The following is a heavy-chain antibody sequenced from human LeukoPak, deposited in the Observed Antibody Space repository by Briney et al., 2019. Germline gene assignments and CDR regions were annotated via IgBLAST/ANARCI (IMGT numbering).Heavy chain of an antibody. D-gene: IGHD3-22*01. CDR3: TRLNQEYYDSSTFDP. CDR1: GFTFSGSA. J-gene: IGHJ5*02. V-gene: IGHV3-73*01. CDR2: IRSKANSYAT. Sequence: GGSLRPSCAASGFTFSGSAMHWVRQASGKGLEWVGRIRSKANSYATAYAASVKGRFTISRDDSKNTAYLQMNSLKTEDTAVYYCTRLNQEYYDSSTFDPWGQGTLVTVSS.